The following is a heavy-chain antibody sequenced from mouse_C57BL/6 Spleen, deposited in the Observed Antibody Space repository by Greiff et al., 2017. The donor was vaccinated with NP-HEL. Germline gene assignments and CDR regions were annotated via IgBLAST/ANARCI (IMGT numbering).Heavy chain of an antibody. CDR2: INPSSGYT. CDR3: SRGGIGSSYDWFAY. D-gene: IGHD1-1*01. Sequence: QVQLKESGAELAKPGASVKLSCKASGYTFTSYWMHWVKQRPGQGLEWIGYINPSSGYTKYNQKFKDKATLTAGKTSSTAYMQLSSLTYEDSAVYYCSRGGIGSSYDWFAYWGQGTLVTVSA. CDR1: GYTFTSYW. J-gene: IGHJ3*01. V-gene: IGHV1-7*01.